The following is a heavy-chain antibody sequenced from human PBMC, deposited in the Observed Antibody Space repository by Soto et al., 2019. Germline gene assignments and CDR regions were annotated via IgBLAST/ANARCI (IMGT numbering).Heavy chain of an antibody. CDR1: GGSISSRNW. D-gene: IGHD3-22*01. CDR2: TFHTGST. V-gene: IGHV4-4*02. J-gene: IGHJ4*01. Sequence: QVQLQESGPGLVKPSGTLSLTCAVSGGSISSRNWWSWVHQPPGKGLEWIGETFHTGSTNYSPSLKSQVTISADKSKNQFSLRLSSVTAADPAVYYCAKSGDSSGYGDYCGHRTVVTVSS. CDR3: AKSGDSSGYGDY.